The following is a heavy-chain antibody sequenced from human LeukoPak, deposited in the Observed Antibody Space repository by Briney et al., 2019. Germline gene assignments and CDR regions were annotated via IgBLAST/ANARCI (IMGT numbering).Heavy chain of an antibody. CDR1: GGTLSSYA. CDR3: ARDQRDGVVPAASFDY. CDR2: IIPIFGTA. D-gene: IGHD2-2*01. J-gene: IGHJ4*02. V-gene: IGHV1-69*13. Sequence: SVKVSCKASGGTLSSYAISWVRQAPGQGLEWMGGIIPIFGTANYAQKFQGRVTITADESTSTAYMELSSLRSEDTAVYYCARDQRDGVVPAASFDYWGQGTLVTVSS.